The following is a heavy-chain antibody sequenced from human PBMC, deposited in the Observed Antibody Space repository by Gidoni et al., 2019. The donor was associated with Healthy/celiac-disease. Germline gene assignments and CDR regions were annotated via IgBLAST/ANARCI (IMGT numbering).Heavy chain of an antibody. V-gene: IGHV3-21*01. D-gene: IGHD3-9*01. J-gene: IGHJ4*02. Sequence: EVQLVESGGGLVKPGGSLRLTCAASGLTFSSYSMNWVRQAPGKVLECVSSISSSSSYLYYADSVKGRFTISRDNAKNSLYLQMNSLRAEDTAVYYCARGKLRYFDCHADWGQGTLVTVSS. CDR2: ISSSSSYL. CDR3: ARGKLRYFDCHAD. CDR1: GLTFSSYS.